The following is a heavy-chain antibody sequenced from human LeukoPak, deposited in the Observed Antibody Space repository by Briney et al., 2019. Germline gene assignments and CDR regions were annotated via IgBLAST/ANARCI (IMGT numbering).Heavy chain of an antibody. J-gene: IGHJ3*02. CDR3: AREANDFPAAFDI. CDR1: GFTFSTYT. CDR2: IWNGGSVD. V-gene: IGHV3-30*01. D-gene: IGHD2-8*01. Sequence: GGSLRLSCTASGFTFSTYTTHWVRQAPGKGLEWVALIWNGGSVDYYADSVKGRFTISRDNSKNTLYLQMNSLTAEDTAVYYCAREANDFPAAFDIWGQGTMVTVSS.